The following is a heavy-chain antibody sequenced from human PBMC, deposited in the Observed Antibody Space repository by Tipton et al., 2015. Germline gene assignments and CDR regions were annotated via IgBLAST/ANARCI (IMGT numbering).Heavy chain of an antibody. V-gene: IGHV4-59*01. CDR1: GDSINRYY. D-gene: IGHD3-3*01. CDR2: IYYTGST. Sequence: TLSLTCSVSGDSINRYYWSWIRQPPGKGLECIGYIYYTGSTHYNPSLKSRVTISVDTSKNEFSLKLRSVTAADTAVYYCARDLEHGMDVWGQGTTVTVSS. CDR3: ARDLEHGMDV. J-gene: IGHJ6*02.